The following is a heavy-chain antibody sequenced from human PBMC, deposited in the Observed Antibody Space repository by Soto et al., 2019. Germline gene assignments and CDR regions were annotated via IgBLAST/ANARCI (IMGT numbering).Heavy chain of an antibody. CDR3: AREGSYHYFDY. V-gene: IGHV4-31*03. J-gene: IGHJ4*02. Sequence: QVQLQESVPGLVKPSQTLSLACTVSAGAVSRGGYYWSWLSQPPGNGLAWIGTIYYTGRTSYKPSLKRRVTTSLSTTTRQSSIMLASVSAADPALYYCAREGSYHYFDYWGKVALVTVS. D-gene: IGHD1-26*01. CDR1: AGAVSRGGYY. CDR2: IYYTGRT.